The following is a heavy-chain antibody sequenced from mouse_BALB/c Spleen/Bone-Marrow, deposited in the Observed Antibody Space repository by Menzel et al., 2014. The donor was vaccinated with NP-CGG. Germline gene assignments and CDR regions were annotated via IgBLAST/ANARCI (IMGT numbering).Heavy chain of an antibody. CDR3: ARGGISIDY. V-gene: IGHV1-80*01. CDR1: GYAFSIYW. CDR2: IYPGDDDT. J-gene: IGHJ2*01. Sequence: QVQLKESGAELVRPGSSVKISCKASGYAFSIYWMNWVKQRPGQGLEWIGQIYPGDDDTDYNGKFMGKATLTADGSSSTAYMQLNSLTSEDSAVYFCARGGISIDYWGQGTTLTVSS.